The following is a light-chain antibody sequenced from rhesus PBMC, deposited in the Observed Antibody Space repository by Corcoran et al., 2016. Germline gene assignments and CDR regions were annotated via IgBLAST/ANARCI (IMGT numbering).Light chain of an antibody. Sequence: DIQMTQSPSSLSASVGDRVTITCRASQGISNYLAWYQQKPGEAPKLLIYFASGLQSGIPYRFRGSGFGTDFHLTISILQSGDFATYYCQHYYSSPPTFGGGTRVELK. V-gene: IGKV1-25*02. CDR1: QGISNY. CDR2: FAS. J-gene: IGKJ4*01. CDR3: QHYYSSPPT.